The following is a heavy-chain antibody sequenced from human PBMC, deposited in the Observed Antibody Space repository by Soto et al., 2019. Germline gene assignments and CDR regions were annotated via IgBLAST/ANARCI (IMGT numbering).Heavy chain of an antibody. CDR2: ISAYNGNT. J-gene: IGHJ4*02. D-gene: IGHD6-19*01. CDR3: AREEAGESSSGWYDYFDY. Sequence: ASVKVSCKASGYTFTSYGISWVRQAPGQGLEWMGWISAYNGNTNYAQKLQGRVTMTTDTSTSTAYMELRSLRSDDTAVYYCAREEAGESSSGWYDYFDYWGQGTLVTVSS. V-gene: IGHV1-18*01. CDR1: GYTFTSYG.